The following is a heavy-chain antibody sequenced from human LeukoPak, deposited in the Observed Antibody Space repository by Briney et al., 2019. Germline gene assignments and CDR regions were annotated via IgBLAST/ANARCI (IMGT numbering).Heavy chain of an antibody. CDR2: IIPIFGTA. J-gene: IGHJ4*02. V-gene: IGHV1-69*05. Sequence: ASVKVSFKASGGTFSSYAISWVRQAPGQGLEWMGGIIPIFGTANYAQKFQGRVTITTDESTSTAYMELSSLRSEDTAVYYCARGELRVAGIGGFDYWGQGTLVTVSS. CDR1: GGTFSSYA. D-gene: IGHD6-19*01. CDR3: ARGELRVAGIGGFDY.